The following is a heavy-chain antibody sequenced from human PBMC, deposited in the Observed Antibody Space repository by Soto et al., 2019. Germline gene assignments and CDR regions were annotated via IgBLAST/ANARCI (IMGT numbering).Heavy chain of an antibody. CDR1: GFTFSDYS. CDR3: ALRKTGSYFDY. Sequence: GGSLRLSCAGSGFTFSDYSRSWVRQAPGTGLEWVSGIGASGAGTYYADSVKGRFTISRDNSKNTLHPQMNSLRAEDTAVYYCALRKTGSYFDYWGQGTLVTVSS. D-gene: IGHD1-26*01. CDR2: IGASGAGT. V-gene: IGHV3-23*01. J-gene: IGHJ4*02.